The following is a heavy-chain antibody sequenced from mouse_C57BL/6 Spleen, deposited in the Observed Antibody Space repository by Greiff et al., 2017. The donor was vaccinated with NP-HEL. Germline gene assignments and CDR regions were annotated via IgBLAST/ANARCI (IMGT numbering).Heavy chain of an antibody. D-gene: IGHD1-1*01. CDR1: GYSFTSYY. V-gene: IGHV1-66*01. CDR3: ASTDYYGSSYGFAY. CDR2: IYPGSGNT. Sequence: QVQLQQSGPELVKPGASVKISCKASGYSFTSYYIHWVKQRPGQGLEWIGWIYPGSGNTQYNEKFKGKSTLTAATSSSTAYMQLSSLTSEDSAVYYCASTDYYGSSYGFAYWGQGTLVTVSA. J-gene: IGHJ3*01.